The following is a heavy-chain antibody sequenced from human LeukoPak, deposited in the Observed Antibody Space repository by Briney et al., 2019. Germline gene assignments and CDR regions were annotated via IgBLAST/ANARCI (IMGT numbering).Heavy chain of an antibody. V-gene: IGHV4-4*02. J-gene: IGHJ4*02. Sequence: SETLSLTCAVSGVSISTNTWWSWVRQTPGKGLEWIGEIFHSESVNSNPSLESRLTISLDKSKNHFSLQLTSVTAADTALYFCAREIFGARAFEYWGQGILVTVSS. D-gene: IGHD3-3*01. CDR1: GVSISTNTW. CDR3: AREIFGARAFEY. CDR2: IFHSESV.